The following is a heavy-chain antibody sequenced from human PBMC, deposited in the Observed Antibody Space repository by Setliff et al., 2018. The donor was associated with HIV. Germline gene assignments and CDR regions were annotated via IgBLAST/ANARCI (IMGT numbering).Heavy chain of an antibody. CDR3: ARDPQRGDGYSFDY. D-gene: IGHD2-21*01. V-gene: IGHV3-43D*03. Sequence: GGSLRLSCAASGFIFNDHVMHWVRQVPGKGLEWVSLVTWNGVTAYYADSVKGRFTASRDNPKNSLYLQMNSLTAEDTAVYYCARDPQRGDGYSFDYWGQGTLVTVSS. CDR2: VTWNGVTA. CDR1: GFIFNDHV. J-gene: IGHJ4*02.